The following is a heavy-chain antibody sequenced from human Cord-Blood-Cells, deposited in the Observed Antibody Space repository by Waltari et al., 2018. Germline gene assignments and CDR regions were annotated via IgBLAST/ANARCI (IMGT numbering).Heavy chain of an antibody. Sequence: QLQLQESGPGLVKPSETLSLTCTVSGGSISSSSYYWGWIRQPPGKGLEWIGSIYYSGSTYYNPSLKSRVTISVDTSKNQLSLKLGSVTAADTAVYYCARHSYYDSSGYFNWFDPWGQGTLVTVSS. J-gene: IGHJ5*02. CDR3: ARHSYYDSSGYFNWFDP. D-gene: IGHD3-22*01. CDR1: GGSISSSSYY. V-gene: IGHV4-39*01. CDR2: IYYSGST.